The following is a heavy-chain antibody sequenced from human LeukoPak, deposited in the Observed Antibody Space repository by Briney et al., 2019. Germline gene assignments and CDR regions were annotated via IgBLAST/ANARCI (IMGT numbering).Heavy chain of an antibody. V-gene: IGHV1-3*01. J-gene: IGHJ4*02. CDR2: INGGSGNT. D-gene: IGHD6-19*01. CDR1: GYTFTDHT. CDR3: ARDRGIAVAGTGY. Sequence: ASVKVSCTASGYTFTDHTMHWLRQAPGQRLDWMGWINGGSGNTKYSPEFQGRVTITRDTSASTAYMELRSLRSDDTAVYYCARDRGIAVAGTGYWGQGTLVTVSS.